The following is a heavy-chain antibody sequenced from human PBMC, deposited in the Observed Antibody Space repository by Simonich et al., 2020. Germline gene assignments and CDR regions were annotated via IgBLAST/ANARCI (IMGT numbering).Heavy chain of an antibody. J-gene: IGHJ3*02. V-gene: IGHV3-30*07. Sequence: QVQLVESGGGVVQPGRSLRLSCAASGFTFSSYAMHWVRQAPGKGLEGVAVKANEGSNKYYADSCKGRFTISRDNSKNTLYLQMNSLRAEDTAVYYCAREGLLLDAFDIWGQGTMVTVSS. CDR1: GFTFSSYA. D-gene: IGHD2-15*01. CDR2: KANEGSNK. CDR3: AREGLLLDAFDI.